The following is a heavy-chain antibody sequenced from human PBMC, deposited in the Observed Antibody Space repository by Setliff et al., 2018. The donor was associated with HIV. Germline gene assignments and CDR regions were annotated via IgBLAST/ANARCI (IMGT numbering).Heavy chain of an antibody. CDR1: GYTFTSYA. V-gene: IGHV1-3*01. CDR2: INAGNGNT. J-gene: IGHJ6*03. D-gene: IGHD5-18*01. CDR3: ARDGGDTAMVSYYYYYYMDV. Sequence: GASVKVSCKASGYTFTSYAMHWVRQAPGQRLEWMGWINAGNGNTKYSQKFQGRVTITRDTSASTAYMELSSLRSEDTAVYYCARDGGDTAMVSYYYYYYMDVWGQGTMVTVSS.